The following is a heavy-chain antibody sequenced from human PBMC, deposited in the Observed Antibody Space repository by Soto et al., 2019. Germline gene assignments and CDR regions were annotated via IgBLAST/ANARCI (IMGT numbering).Heavy chain of an antibody. Sequence: SETLSLTCAVYGGSFSGYYWSWIRQPPGKGLEWIGEINHSGSTNYNPSLKSRVTISVDTSKNQFSLKLSSVTAADTAVYYCARGSSGVGATTRYYYYYGMDVCGKGTTVTVSS. CDR2: INHSGST. CDR3: ARGSSGVGATTRYYYYYGMDV. D-gene: IGHD1-26*01. J-gene: IGHJ6*04. CDR1: GGSFSGYY. V-gene: IGHV4-34*01.